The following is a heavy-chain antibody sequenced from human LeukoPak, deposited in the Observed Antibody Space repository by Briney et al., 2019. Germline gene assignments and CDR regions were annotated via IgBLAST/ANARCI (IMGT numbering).Heavy chain of an antibody. D-gene: IGHD3-10*01. V-gene: IGHV3-33*01. CDR3: ARDAHYYGSSWFDP. J-gene: IGHJ5*02. CDR1: GFTFSSYG. Sequence: GRSLRLSCAASGFTFSSYGMHWVRQAPGKGLEWVAAIWYDGSNKYYADSVKGRFTISRDNSKNTLYLQMNSLRAEDTAVYYCARDAHYYGSSWFDPWGQGTLVTVSS. CDR2: IWYDGSNK.